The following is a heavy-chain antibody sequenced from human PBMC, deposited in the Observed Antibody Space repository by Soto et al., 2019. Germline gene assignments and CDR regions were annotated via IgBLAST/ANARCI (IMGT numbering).Heavy chain of an antibody. Sequence: QLQLQESGPGLVKPSETLSLTCTVSGGSISSSSYYWGWIRQPPGKGLEWIGSIYYSGSTYYNPSLQGRVTISVDTSKNQFSLKLSSVTAADTAVYSCARHQSHSSSYVDPWGQGTLVTVSS. D-gene: IGHD6-13*01. V-gene: IGHV4-39*01. J-gene: IGHJ5*02. CDR1: GGSISSSSYY. CDR3: ARHQSHSSSYVDP. CDR2: IYYSGST.